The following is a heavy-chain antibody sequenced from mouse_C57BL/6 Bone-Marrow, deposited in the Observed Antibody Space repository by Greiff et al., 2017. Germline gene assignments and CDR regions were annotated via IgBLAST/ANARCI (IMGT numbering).Heavy chain of an antibody. CDR3: ARPLYYYGSRAWFAY. V-gene: IGHV5-6*02. J-gene: IGHJ3*01. CDR1: GFTFSSYG. Sequence: DVMLVESGGDLVKPGGSLKLSCAASGFTFSSYGMSWVRQTPDKRLEWVATISSGGSYTYYPDSVKGRFTISRDNAKNTLYLQMSSLKSEDTAMYYCARPLYYYGSRAWFAYWGQGTLVTVSA. D-gene: IGHD1-1*01. CDR2: ISSGGSYT.